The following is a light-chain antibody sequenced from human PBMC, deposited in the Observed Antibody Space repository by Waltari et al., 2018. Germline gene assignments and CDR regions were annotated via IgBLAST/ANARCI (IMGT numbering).Light chain of an antibody. CDR2: GAS. CDR3: QQSDNWPPLFT. V-gene: IGKV3-15*01. Sequence: ETFMTTSPPTLSVSPGERLTFSCRASQSVGNKLAWYQQKPGQAPRLLIYGASTRATGIPARFSGSGSGTEFTLTISSLQSEDFAVYYCQQSDNWPPLFTFGPGNKVDIK. J-gene: IGKJ3*01. CDR1: QSVGNK.